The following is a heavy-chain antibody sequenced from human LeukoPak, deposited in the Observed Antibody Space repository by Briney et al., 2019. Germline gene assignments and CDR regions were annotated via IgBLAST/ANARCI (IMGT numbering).Heavy chain of an antibody. J-gene: IGHJ4*02. V-gene: IGHV4-39*01. CDR2: IYDSGST. CDR3: AREDGYNSN. D-gene: IGHD5-24*01. CDR1: GGSIRSSYYY. Sequence: PSETLSLTCTVSGGSIRSSYYYWGWIRQPPGKGLEWIGSIYDSGSTYYNPSLKSRATISVDTSKNQFSLKLNSVTAADTAVYYCAREDGYNSNWGQGTLVTVSS.